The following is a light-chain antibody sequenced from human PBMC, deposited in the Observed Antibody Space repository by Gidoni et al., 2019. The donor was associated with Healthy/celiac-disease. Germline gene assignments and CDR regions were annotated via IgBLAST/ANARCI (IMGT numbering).Light chain of an antibody. J-gene: IGKJ3*01. Sequence: EIVLTQSPGTLSLSPGERDTSSCRSSQSVSSSYLAWYQEKPGQAPRLLIYGASSRATGISDRFSGSGSGTDFTLIISRLEPEDFAVYYCQQYGSSQAFGPGTKVEIK. V-gene: IGKV3-20*01. CDR1: QSVSSSY. CDR3: QQYGSSQA. CDR2: GAS.